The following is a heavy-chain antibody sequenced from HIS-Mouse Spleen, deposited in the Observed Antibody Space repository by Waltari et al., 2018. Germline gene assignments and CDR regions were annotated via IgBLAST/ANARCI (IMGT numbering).Heavy chain of an antibody. CDR3: AREIPYSSSWYDWYFDL. V-gene: IGHV3-30*03. Sequence: QVQLVESGGGVVQPGRSLRLSCAPSGFTFSTYGLHWVRQAPGKGLEWVAVISYDGSNKYYADSVKGRFTISRDNSKNTLYLQMNSLRAEDTAVYYCAREIPYSSSWYDWYFDLWGRGTLVTVSS. CDR1: GFTFSTYG. CDR2: ISYDGSNK. D-gene: IGHD6-13*01. J-gene: IGHJ2*01.